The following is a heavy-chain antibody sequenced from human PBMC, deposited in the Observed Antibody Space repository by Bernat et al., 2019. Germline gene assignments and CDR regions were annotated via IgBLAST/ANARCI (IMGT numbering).Heavy chain of an antibody. CDR2: IYSGGRT. V-gene: IGHV3-53*01. CDR1: GFSVSSYY. D-gene: IGHD3-10*01. CDR3: ARVAYGSGSYYNINWFDS. Sequence: EVQLVESGGGLIQPGGSLRLSCAASGFSVSSYYMSWVRQAPGKGLEGVSLIYSGGRTYYADSVQGRFTISRDNSKNTLYLQMNSLRAEDTALYYCARVAYGSGSYYNINWFDSWGQGILVTVSS. J-gene: IGHJ5*01.